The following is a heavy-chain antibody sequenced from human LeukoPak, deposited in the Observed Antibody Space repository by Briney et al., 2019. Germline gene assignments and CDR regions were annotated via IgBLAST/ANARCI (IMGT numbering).Heavy chain of an antibody. CDR3: ARVQSSWYTRYNNYYYMDV. V-gene: IGHV4-61*02. J-gene: IGHJ6*03. Sequence: PSETLSLTCTVSGGSISSGSYYWSWIRQPAGKGLEWIGRIYTSGSTNYNPSLKSRVTISVDTSKNQFSLKLSSVTAADTAVYYCARVQSSWYTRYNNYYYMDVWGKGTTVTVSS. D-gene: IGHD6-13*01. CDR2: IYTSGST. CDR1: GGSISSGSYY.